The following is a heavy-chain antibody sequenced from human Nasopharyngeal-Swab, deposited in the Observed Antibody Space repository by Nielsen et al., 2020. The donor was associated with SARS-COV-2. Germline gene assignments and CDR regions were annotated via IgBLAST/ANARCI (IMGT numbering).Heavy chain of an antibody. CDR3: ASGVAAITMIVVVIRATWFDP. J-gene: IGHJ5*02. CDR2: IFYSGST. CDR1: GGSISSSSYY. Sequence: SETLSLTCTVSGGSISSSSYYWGWIRQPPGKGLEWIGSIFYSGSTYYNPSLKSRVTISVDTSKNQFSLKLSSVTAADTAVYYCASGVAAITMIVVVIRATWFDPGGQGTLVTVSS. D-gene: IGHD3-22*01. V-gene: IGHV4-39*01.